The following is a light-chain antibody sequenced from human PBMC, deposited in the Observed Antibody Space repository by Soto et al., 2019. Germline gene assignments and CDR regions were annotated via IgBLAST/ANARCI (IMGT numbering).Light chain of an antibody. V-gene: IGLV2-14*01. CDR3: GAYAKVGTLV. CDR1: RDDVGGYNY. CDR2: EVS. Sequence: QSALTQPASVAGSPGQSITISCTGTRDDVGGYNYVYWYPQYPGKAPKLMIYEVSYRPSGVSNRFSVARSGHTASLSSSGLQSEDEGDDYGGAYAKVGTLVFGGGTQVNVL. J-gene: IGLJ3*02.